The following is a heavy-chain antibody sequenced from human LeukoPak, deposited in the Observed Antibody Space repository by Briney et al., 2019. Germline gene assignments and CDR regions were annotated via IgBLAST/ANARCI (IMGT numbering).Heavy chain of an antibody. CDR1: GFTFSSYS. J-gene: IGHJ4*02. D-gene: IGHD4-17*01. CDR3: ARDRAPYGDYPFDY. CDR2: ISSSSSTI. Sequence: GGSLRLSCAASGFTFSSYSMNWVRQAPGRGLEWVSYISSSSSTIYYADSVKGRFTISRDNAKNSLYLQMNSLRAEDTAVYYCARDRAPYGDYPFDYWGQGTLVTVSS. V-gene: IGHV3-48*01.